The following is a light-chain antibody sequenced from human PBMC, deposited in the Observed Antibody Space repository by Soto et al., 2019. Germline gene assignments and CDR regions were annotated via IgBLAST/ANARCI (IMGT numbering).Light chain of an antibody. CDR1: RSINTY. CDR2: SAS. CDR3: QQTYSTPRT. Sequence: DIQMTQSQSSLSASVGDRVTITCRASRSINTYVNWYQQRPGKAPELLIYSASSLHTGVPSRFSGSGAGTDFTFTINSLLPEDFAIYYCQQTYSTPRTFGQGTKVDIK. V-gene: IGKV1-39*01. J-gene: IGKJ1*01.